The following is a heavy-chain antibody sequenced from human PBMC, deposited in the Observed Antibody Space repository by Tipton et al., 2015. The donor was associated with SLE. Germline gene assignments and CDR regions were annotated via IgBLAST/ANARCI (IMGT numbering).Heavy chain of an antibody. D-gene: IGHD3-10*01. V-gene: IGHV1-2*06. CDR1: GYTFTSYG. CDR2: INPNSGGT. CDR3: ASYTMVRGSPRGFDI. J-gene: IGHJ3*02. Sequence: QSGPEVKKPGASVKVSCKASGYTFTSYGISWVRQAPGQGLEWMGRINPNSGGTNYAQKFQGRVTMTRDTSISTAYMELSRLRSDDTAVYYCASYTMVRGSPRGFDIWGQGTMVTVSS.